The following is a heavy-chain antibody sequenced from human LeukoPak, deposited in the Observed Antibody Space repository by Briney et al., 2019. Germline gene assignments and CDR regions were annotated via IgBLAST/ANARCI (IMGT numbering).Heavy chain of an antibody. D-gene: IGHD6-25*01. CDR3: ARGGVDL. Sequence: GGSLRLSCAAPGFTFSSYWIHWVRQAPGKGLVWVSRINSDGTSTSYADSVKGRFTISRDNAKNTVYLHMDSLRAEDTAVYYCARGGVDLWGRGTLVTVSS. CDR1: GFTFSSYW. J-gene: IGHJ2*01. V-gene: IGHV3-74*01. CDR2: INSDGTST.